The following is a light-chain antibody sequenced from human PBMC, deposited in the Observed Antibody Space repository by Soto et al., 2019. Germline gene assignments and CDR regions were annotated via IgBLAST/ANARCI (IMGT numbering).Light chain of an antibody. CDR1: QSVSSSY. V-gene: IGKV3-20*01. J-gene: IGKJ2*01. CDR2: GAS. CDR3: HQYGSSPYT. Sequence: EIVLTQSPGTLSLSPGERATLSCRASQSVSSSYLAWYQQKPGQAPRLLIYGASSRATGIPDRFSGSGSGTDFTLTISRLEPEDFALYYCHQYGSSPYTFGRRTKLEIK.